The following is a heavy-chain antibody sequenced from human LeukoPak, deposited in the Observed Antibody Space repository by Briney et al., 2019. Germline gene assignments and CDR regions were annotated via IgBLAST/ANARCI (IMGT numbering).Heavy chain of an antibody. V-gene: IGHV4-4*07. D-gene: IGHD6-13*01. J-gene: IGHJ4*02. CDR2: IYTSGST. Sequence: SETLSLTCTVSGGSISSYYWSWIRQPAGKGLEWIGRIYTSGSTNYNPSLKSRVTMSVDTSKNQFSLKLSSVTAADTAVYYCARDLSAGTWGPAKTGLRGFDYWGQGTLVTVSS. CDR1: GGSISSYY. CDR3: ARDLSAGTWGPAKTGLRGFDY.